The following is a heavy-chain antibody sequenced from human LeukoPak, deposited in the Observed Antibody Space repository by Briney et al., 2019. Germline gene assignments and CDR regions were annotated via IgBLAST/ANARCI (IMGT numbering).Heavy chain of an antibody. CDR3: ASVSRGMDV. CDR1: GGSFSGYY. J-gene: IGHJ6*02. V-gene: IGHV4-34*01. CDR2: INHSGST. Sequence: SETLSLTCAVYGGSFSGYYWSLIRQPPGKGLEWIGEINHSGSTNYNPSLKSRVTISVDTSKNQFSLKLSSVTAADTAVYYCASVSRGMDVWGQGTTVTVSS.